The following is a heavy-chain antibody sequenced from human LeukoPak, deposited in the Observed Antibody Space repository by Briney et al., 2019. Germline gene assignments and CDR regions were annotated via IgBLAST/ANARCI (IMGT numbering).Heavy chain of an antibody. CDR3: ARVSGTSITGAFDI. Sequence: GGSLRLSCAASGFTFSSYSMNWVRQAPGKGLEWVSYISSSSTIYYADSVKGRFTISRDNARNSVYLQMNGLRVEDTAVYYCARVSGTSITGAFDIWGQGTMVTVSS. J-gene: IGHJ3*02. CDR2: ISSSSTI. D-gene: IGHD2-2*01. CDR1: GFTFSSYS. V-gene: IGHV3-48*04.